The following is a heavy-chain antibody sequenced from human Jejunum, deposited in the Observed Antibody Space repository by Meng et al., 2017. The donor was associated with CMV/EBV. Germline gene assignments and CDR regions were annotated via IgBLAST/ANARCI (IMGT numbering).Heavy chain of an antibody. V-gene: IGHV3-21*06. CDR2: ISSSSGYR. CDR3: ARDRRDDFWSGYYMETYYDYGMDV. D-gene: IGHD3-3*01. J-gene: IGHJ6*02. Sequence: MRWVRQAQGKGLEWVSSISSSSGYRFYADSAKGRFTISRDTAKNSVYLEVSSLRAEDTAVYYCARDRRDDFWSGYYMETYYDYGMDVWGQGTLVTVSS.